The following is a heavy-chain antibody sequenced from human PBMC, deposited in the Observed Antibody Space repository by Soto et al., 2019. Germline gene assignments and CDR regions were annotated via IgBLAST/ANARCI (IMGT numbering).Heavy chain of an antibody. V-gene: IGHV4-31*03. Sequence: QVQLQESGSGLLKPSQTLSLDCSVSGDSLRRGFHHWSWIRQTPGKGLQLIGYIDTNGDTHYDPSLRNRLNMSIVTTESRFSLKVTSVTAADTAVYYCARGTVYYCPNDKCGFVFDHWGQGALVTVTS. D-gene: IGHD2-8*01. CDR3: ARGTVYYCPNDKCGFVFDH. J-gene: IGHJ4*02. CDR2: IDTNGDT. CDR1: GDSLRRGFHH.